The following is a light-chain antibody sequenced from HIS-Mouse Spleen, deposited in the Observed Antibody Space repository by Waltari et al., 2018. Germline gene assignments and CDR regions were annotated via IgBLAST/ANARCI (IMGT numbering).Light chain of an antibody. J-gene: IGLJ3*02. Sequence: QSALTQPASVSGSPGQSITIPCTGTSSDVRGYNHVSWYQQHPGKAPKLMIYEVSNRPSGVSNRFSGSKSGNTASLTISGLQAEDEADYYCSSYTSSSTWVFGGGTKLTVL. CDR1: SSDVRGYNH. V-gene: IGLV2-14*01. CDR3: SSYTSSSTWV. CDR2: EVS.